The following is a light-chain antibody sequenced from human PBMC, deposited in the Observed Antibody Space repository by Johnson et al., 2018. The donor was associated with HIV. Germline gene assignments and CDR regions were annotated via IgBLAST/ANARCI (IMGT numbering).Light chain of an antibody. CDR3: GTWATRLSVLYV. CDR2: DNN. J-gene: IGLJ1*01. V-gene: IGLV1-51*01. CDR1: SSNIGNNY. Sequence: QPVLTQPPSVSAAPGQKVTISCSGSSSNIGNNYVSWYQQLPGTAPKLLIYDNNKRPSGIPDRFSGSKSGTSATLGITGLQTGDEADYYCGTWATRLSVLYVFGRWTKVTAL.